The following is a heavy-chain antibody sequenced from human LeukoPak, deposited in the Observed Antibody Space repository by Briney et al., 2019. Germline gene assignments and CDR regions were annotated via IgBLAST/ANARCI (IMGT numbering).Heavy chain of an antibody. CDR3: ARDLSPLYGRYYYYYMDV. V-gene: IGHV4-4*07. Sequence: SETLSLICIVSGGSFSSFSGSWIRQPAGKGLEWIGRIYNSGSTSYSPSLKSRVTMSLDTSKNQFSLKLSSVTAADTAVYYCARDLSPLYGRYYYYYMDVWGKGTTVTVSS. CDR2: IYNSGST. CDR1: GGSFSSFS. D-gene: IGHD4-17*01. J-gene: IGHJ6*03.